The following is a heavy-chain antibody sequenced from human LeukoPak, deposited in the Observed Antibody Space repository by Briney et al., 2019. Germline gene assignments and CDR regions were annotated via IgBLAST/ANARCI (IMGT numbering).Heavy chain of an antibody. D-gene: IGHD3-10*01. CDR3: AKESYYYASGTYYLPTYFDY. V-gene: IGHV3-23*01. J-gene: IGHJ4*02. CDR2: LSGSGGST. CDR1: GFPFSSYV. Sequence: PGGSLRLSCAASGFPFSSYVMSWVRQAPGKGLEWVSGLSGSGGSTYYADSVKGRFTISRDNSKNTLYLQMNSLRAEDTAVYYCAKESYYYASGTYYLPTYFDYWGQGTLVTVSS.